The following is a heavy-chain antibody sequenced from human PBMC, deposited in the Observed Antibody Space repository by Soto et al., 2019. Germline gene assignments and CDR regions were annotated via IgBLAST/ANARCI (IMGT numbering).Heavy chain of an antibody. J-gene: IGHJ3*02. V-gene: IGHV3-73*01. CDR2: IRSKANSYAT. CDR1: GFTFSGSA. D-gene: IGHD1-26*01. Sequence: GGSLRLSCAASGFTFSGSAMHWVRQASGKGLEWVGRIRSKANSYATAYAASVKGRFTISRDDSKNTAYLQMNSLKTEDTAVYYCTRHYSGSYEGDAFDIWGQGTMVTVSS. CDR3: TRHYSGSYEGDAFDI.